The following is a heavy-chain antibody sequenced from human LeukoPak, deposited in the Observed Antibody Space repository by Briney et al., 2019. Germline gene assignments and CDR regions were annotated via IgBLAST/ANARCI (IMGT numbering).Heavy chain of an antibody. J-gene: IGHJ4*02. Sequence: RAGGSLRLSCAASGFTFSSYWMSWVRQAPGKGLEWVANIKQDGSEKYYVDSVKGRFTISRDNAKNSLYLQMNSLRAEDTAVYYCARELEADYYDSSGYSYFDYWGQGTLVTVSS. V-gene: IGHV3-7*01. CDR1: GFTFSSYW. D-gene: IGHD3-22*01. CDR2: IKQDGSEK. CDR3: ARELEADYYDSSGYSYFDY.